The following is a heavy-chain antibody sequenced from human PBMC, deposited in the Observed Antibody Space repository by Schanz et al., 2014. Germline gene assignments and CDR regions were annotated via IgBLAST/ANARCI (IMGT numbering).Heavy chain of an antibody. D-gene: IGHD1-26*01. J-gene: IGHJ6*02. Sequence: QVQLVESGGGVVQPGRSLRLSCAASGFSFSTYAMHWVRQAPGRGLRCVAVISGNGGEKYYADSVKGRFTTSRDNSKNTMYLQMNSLRAEDTAVYYCVKDLQRELLRDDHYYGMDVWGQGTTVTVSS. V-gene: IGHV3-30*04. CDR2: ISGNGGEK. CDR1: GFSFSTYA. CDR3: VKDLQRELLRDDHYYGMDV.